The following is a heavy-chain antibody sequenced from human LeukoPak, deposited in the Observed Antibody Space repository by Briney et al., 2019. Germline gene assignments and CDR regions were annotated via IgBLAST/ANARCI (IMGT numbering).Heavy chain of an antibody. V-gene: IGHV4-34*01. D-gene: IGHD5-24*01. Sequence: SETLSLTCAVYGGSFSGYYWSWVRQPPGKGLEWVGEINHSGSTNYNPSLKSRVTISVDTSKNQFSLKLISVTAADTAVYYCPIVNPRRDGYNWGSRDQIRFDYWGQGTLVTVSS. CDR1: GGSFSGYY. J-gene: IGHJ4*02. CDR3: PIVNPRRDGYNWGSRDQIRFDY. CDR2: INHSGST.